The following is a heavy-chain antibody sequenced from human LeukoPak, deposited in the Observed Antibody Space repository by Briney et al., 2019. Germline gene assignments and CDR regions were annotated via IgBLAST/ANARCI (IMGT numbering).Heavy chain of an antibody. CDR3: VKVDT. D-gene: IGHD3-22*01. Sequence: GGSLRLSCVASGFSFSTSGMHWVRQSPGKGLDWVAFIRNDGNKKNYAESVKGRFTISRDNSRNTLYLQMDSLSAEDTAVYYCVKVDTWGQGTLVTVSS. V-gene: IGHV3-30*02. J-gene: IGHJ4*02. CDR2: IRNDGNKK. CDR1: GFSFSTSG.